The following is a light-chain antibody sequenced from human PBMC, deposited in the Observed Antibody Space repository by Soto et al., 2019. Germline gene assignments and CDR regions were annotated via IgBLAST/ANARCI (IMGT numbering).Light chain of an antibody. V-gene: IGKV1-33*01. CDR2: DAS. Sequence: DIQMTPSASSLSASVGDRVTITCQASQDISNYLNWYQQKPGKAPKLLIYDASNLETGVPSRFSGSGSGTDFTFTISSLQPEDIATYYCQQYDNLPLTFGGGTKVEIK. CDR1: QDISNY. CDR3: QQYDNLPLT. J-gene: IGKJ4*01.